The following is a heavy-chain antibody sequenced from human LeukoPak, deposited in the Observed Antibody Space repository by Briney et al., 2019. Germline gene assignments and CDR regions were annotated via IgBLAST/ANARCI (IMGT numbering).Heavy chain of an antibody. D-gene: IGHD2-2*01. Sequence: GGSLRLSCAASGFTFSSYWMSWVRQAPGKGLEWVANIKQDGSEKYYVDSVKGRFTISRGNAKNSLYLQMNSLRAEDTAVYYCARDGREGYCSSTSCPFDYWGQGTLVTVSS. CDR3: ARDGREGYCSSTSCPFDY. V-gene: IGHV3-7*03. CDR1: GFTFSSYW. CDR2: IKQDGSEK. J-gene: IGHJ4*02.